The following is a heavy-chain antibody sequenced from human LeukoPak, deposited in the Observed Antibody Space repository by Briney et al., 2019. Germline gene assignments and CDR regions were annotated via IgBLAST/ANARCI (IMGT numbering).Heavy chain of an antibody. CDR1: GFTFSSYN. CDR2: IYYSGST. D-gene: IGHD3-10*01. Sequence: GSLRLSCAASGFTFSSYNMNWVRQPPGKGLEWIGSIYYSGSTYYNPSLKSRVTISVDTSKNQFSLKLSSVTAADTAVYYCARRRTMVRGVISYYYYYMDVWGKGTTVTISS. J-gene: IGHJ6*03. V-gene: IGHV4-39*01. CDR3: ARRRTMVRGVISYYYYYMDV.